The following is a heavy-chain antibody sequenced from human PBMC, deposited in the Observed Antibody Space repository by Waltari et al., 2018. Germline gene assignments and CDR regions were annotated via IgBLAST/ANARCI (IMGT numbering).Heavy chain of an antibody. D-gene: IGHD2-2*01. CDR1: GGSISSYY. J-gene: IGHJ5*02. V-gene: IGHV4-59*01. Sequence: QVQLQESGPGLVKPSETLSLTCTVAGGSISSYYCSWIRQPPGKGLEWIGYIYYSGSTNYNPSLKSRVTISVDTSKNQFSLKLSSVTAADTAVYYCARVNCSSTSCYGPNWFDPWGQGTLVTVSS. CDR2: IYYSGST. CDR3: ARVNCSSTSCYGPNWFDP.